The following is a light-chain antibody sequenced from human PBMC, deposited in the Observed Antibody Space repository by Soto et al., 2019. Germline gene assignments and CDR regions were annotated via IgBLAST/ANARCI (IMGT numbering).Light chain of an antibody. J-gene: IGLJ1*01. CDR1: SRDVGAYDY. CDR2: YVD. Sequence: QSALTQPASVSGSPGQSITISCTGTSRDVGAYDYVSWYLQYPDKAPQLLIYYVDHRPSGVSSRFSGSKSGNTASLTISGLQAEVEGDYYCCSYADGSIYFFGTGTKLTVL. V-gene: IGLV2-14*03. CDR3: CSYADGSIYF.